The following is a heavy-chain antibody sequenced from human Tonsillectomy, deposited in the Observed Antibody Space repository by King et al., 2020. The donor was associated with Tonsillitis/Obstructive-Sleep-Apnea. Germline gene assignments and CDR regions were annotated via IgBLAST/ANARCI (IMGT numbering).Heavy chain of an antibody. Sequence: QLVQSGGGLVQSGGSLRLSCAASGFTISSYWMSWVRQAPGKGLEWVANIKQDGSEKHYVDSVKGRFTISRDNAKNSLYLQLNSLRAEDTAVYYCSRAGGHGMGFDYWGQGTLVTDSS. D-gene: IGHD3-16*01. CDR2: IKQDGSEK. CDR3: SRAGGHGMGFDY. CDR1: GFTISSYW. V-gene: IGHV3-7*01. J-gene: IGHJ4*02.